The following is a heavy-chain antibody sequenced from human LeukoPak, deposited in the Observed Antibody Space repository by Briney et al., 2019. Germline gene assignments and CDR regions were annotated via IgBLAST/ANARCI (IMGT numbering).Heavy chain of an antibody. D-gene: IGHD6-13*01. CDR2: INSDGSST. CDR3: ARAAAAGMRIDY. CDR1: GFTFSSYE. Sequence: GGSLSLSCAASGFTFSSYEMNWVRQAPGKGLVWVSRINSDGSSTSYADSVKGRFTISRDNARNTLYLQMNSLRAEDTAVYYCARAAAAGMRIDYWGQGTLVTVSS. V-gene: IGHV3-74*01. J-gene: IGHJ4*02.